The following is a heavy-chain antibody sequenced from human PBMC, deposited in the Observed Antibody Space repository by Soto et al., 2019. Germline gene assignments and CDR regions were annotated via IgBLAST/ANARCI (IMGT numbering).Heavy chain of an antibody. CDR1: GGSISSGGYY. CDR2: IYYSGST. Sequence: QVQLQESSRGLVKPSQTLSLTCTVSGGSISSGGYYWSWIRQHPGKGLEWIGYIYYSGSTYYNPSLKSRVTISVDTSKNQFSLKLSSVTAADTAVYYCAREDLRGDYVNYWGQGTLVTVSS. V-gene: IGHV4-31*03. J-gene: IGHJ4*02. CDR3: AREDLRGDYVNY.